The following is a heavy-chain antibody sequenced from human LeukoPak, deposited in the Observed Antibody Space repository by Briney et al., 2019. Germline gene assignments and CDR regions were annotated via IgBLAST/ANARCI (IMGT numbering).Heavy chain of an antibody. CDR2: ISSSSSYI. Sequence: PGGSLRLSCAASGFTFSSYSMNWVRQAPGKGLEWVSSISSSSSYIYYADSVEGRFTISRDNAKNSLYLQMNSLRAEDTAVYYCARVGFPTYFDYWGQGTLVTVSS. CDR1: GFTFSSYS. D-gene: IGHD3-16*01. V-gene: IGHV3-21*01. CDR3: ARVGFPTYFDY. J-gene: IGHJ4*02.